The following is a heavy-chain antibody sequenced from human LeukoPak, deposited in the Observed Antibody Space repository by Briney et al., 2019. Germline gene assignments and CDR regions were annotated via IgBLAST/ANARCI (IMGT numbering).Heavy chain of an antibody. D-gene: IGHD3-16*01. CDR3: ARGVLLVLIGDASPGWFDP. J-gene: IGHJ5*02. Sequence: SVKVSCKASGGTFGNNAINWVRQAPGHGLEWMGGIIPISGKTNYAQKFQGRVSITADESTSTVCMELSSLKSEDTAVYYCARGVLLVLIGDASPGWFDPWGQGTPVTVPS. CDR1: GGTFGNNA. CDR2: IIPISGKT. V-gene: IGHV1-69*13.